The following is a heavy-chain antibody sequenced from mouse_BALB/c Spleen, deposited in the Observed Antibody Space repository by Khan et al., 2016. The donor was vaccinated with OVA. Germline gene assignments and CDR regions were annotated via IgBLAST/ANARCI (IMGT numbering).Heavy chain of an antibody. D-gene: IGHD3-2*02. Sequence: QVQLKQSGAELVRPGTSVKVSCKASGYAFTDYLIEWLKQRPGQGLEWIGMINPGSGGTNYNEKFKVKATLTADKSSSTAYMQLSSRTSDDSAVYFCSRSGYGFGAYWGPGTLVTVSA. CDR1: GYAFTDYL. V-gene: IGHV1-54*01. J-gene: IGHJ3*01. CDR3: SRSGYGFGAY. CDR2: INPGSGGT.